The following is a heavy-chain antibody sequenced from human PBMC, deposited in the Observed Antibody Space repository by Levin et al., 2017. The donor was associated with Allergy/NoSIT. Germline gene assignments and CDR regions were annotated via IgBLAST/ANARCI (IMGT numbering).Heavy chain of an antibody. J-gene: IGHJ4*02. Sequence: SSETLSLTCTVSGGSISSSSYYWGWIRQPPGKGLEWIGSIYYSGSTYYNPSLKSRVTISVDTSKNQFSLKLSSVTAADTAVYYCARLKQQLVLSPIDYWGQGTLVTVSS. CDR3: ARLKQQLVLSPIDY. V-gene: IGHV4-39*01. D-gene: IGHD6-13*01. CDR2: IYYSGST. CDR1: GGSISSSSYY.